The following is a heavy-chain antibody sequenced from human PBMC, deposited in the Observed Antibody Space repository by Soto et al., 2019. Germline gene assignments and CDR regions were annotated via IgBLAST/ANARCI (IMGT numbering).Heavy chain of an antibody. D-gene: IGHD2-2*02. J-gene: IGHJ4*02. CDR1: GFSVSTSH. Sequence: SCAAAGFSVSTSHISWVRQAPGKGLEWVSVIYSGATTYYADSVKGRFSISRDNSDNTLHLQMNSLRAEDTAIYYCAKGGSGYTRNFFDSWGQGTLVTVSS. CDR2: IYSGATT. V-gene: IGHV3-53*01. CDR3: AKGGSGYTRNFFDS.